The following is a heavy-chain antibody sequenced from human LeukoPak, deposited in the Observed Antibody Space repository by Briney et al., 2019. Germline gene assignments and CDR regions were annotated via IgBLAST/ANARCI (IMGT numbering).Heavy chain of an antibody. J-gene: IGHJ4*02. CDR1: GYTFTGYY. Sequence: VASVKVSCKASGYTFTGYYMHWVRQAPGQGLEWMGRINPNSGGTNYAQKFQGRVTMTRDTSISTAYMELSRLRSDDTAVYYCAGGGGRFLEWLLHSHFDYWGQGTLVTVSS. V-gene: IGHV1-2*06. CDR2: INPNSGGT. D-gene: IGHD3-3*01. CDR3: AGGGGRFLEWLLHSHFDY.